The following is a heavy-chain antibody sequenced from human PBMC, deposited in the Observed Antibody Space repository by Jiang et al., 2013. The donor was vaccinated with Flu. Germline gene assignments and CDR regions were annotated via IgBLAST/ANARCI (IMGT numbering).Heavy chain of an antibody. CDR2: INHSGST. V-gene: IGHV4-34*01. CDR3: ARAPYGDIDY. J-gene: IGHJ4*02. D-gene: IGHD4-17*01. Sequence: ETLSLTCAVYGGSFSGYYWSWIRQPPGKGLEWIGEINHSGSTNYNPSLKSRVTISVDTSKNQFSLKLSSVTAADTAVYYCARAPYGDIDYWGQGTLVTVSS. CDR1: GGSFSGYY.